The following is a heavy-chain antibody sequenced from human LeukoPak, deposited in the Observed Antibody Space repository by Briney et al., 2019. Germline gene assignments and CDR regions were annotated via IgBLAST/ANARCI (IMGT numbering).Heavy chain of an antibody. V-gene: IGHV3-23*01. D-gene: IGHD5-18*01. J-gene: IGHJ3*02. Sequence: GGSLRLSCAASGFTFSSYAMSWVRQAPGKGLEWVSAISGSGGSTYYADSVKGRFTISRDNSKNTLYLQMNSLRAEDTAVYYCARARSSYGYGDALDIWGQGTMVTVSS. CDR1: GFTFSSYA. CDR2: ISGSGGST. CDR3: ARARSSYGYGDALDI.